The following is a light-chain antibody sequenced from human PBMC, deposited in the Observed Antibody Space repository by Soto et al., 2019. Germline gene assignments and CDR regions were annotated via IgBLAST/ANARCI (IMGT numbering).Light chain of an antibody. CDR2: AAS. V-gene: IGKV1-27*01. CDR3: QKYNSAPPT. CDR1: QAISIY. J-gene: IGKJ1*01. Sequence: DIQMTQSPSSLSTSVGDRVTITCRASQAISIYLAWYQQKPGKVPKLLIYAASTVQSWVPSRFSGSGSGTDFTLTISSLQREDVATYYCQKYNSAPPTFGQGTKVEIK.